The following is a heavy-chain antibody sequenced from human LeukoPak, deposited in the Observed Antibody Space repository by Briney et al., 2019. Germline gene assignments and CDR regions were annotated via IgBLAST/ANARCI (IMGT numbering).Heavy chain of an antibody. CDR2: ISSSSYI. D-gene: IGHD2-15*01. Sequence: PGGSLRLSCAASGFTFSSYSMNWVRQAPGKGLEWVSSISSSSYIYYADSVKGRFTISRDKSKNTLSLQMNGLRVEDTAVYYCAKVMPPGRIRFYSYYMDVWGKGTTVTVS. CDR1: GFTFSSYS. V-gene: IGHV3-21*01. CDR3: AKVMPPGRIRFYSYYMDV. J-gene: IGHJ6*03.